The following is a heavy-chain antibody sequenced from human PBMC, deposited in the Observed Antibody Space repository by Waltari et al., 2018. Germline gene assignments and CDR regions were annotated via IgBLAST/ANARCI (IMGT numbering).Heavy chain of an antibody. Sequence: QAQLVQSGPEVKKPGASVTVTCRVSGYSLTDSDLNRVRQAPGKGLEWLGGFDPEYGEAVYAQEFQGRVTMTEDTSKDTAYMELSSLTYEDTAVYYCTRDRVGYCSGGTCYSRWFDPWGQGTLVTVSS. CDR3: TRDRVGYCSGGTCYSRWFDP. V-gene: IGHV1-24*01. J-gene: IGHJ5*02. CDR1: GYSLTDSD. CDR2: FDPEYGEA. D-gene: IGHD2-15*01.